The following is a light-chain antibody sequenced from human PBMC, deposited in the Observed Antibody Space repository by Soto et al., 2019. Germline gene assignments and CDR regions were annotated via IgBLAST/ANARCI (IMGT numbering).Light chain of an antibody. V-gene: IGKV2-28*01. CDR1: QSLLHSNGYNF. Sequence: EIVITQFPLSLPFTPGEPASISCRSSQSLLHSNGYNFLDWYLQKPGQSPQLLIYLGSNRASGVPDRFSGSGSGTDFTLKISRVEAEDVGVYYCMQALQTPVAFGQGTKADIK. CDR3: MQALQTPVA. J-gene: IGKJ1*01. CDR2: LGS.